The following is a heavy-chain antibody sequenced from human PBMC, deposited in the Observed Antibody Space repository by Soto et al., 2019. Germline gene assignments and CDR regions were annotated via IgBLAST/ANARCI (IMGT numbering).Heavy chain of an antibody. CDR2: ISSSSSYI. V-gene: IGHV3-21*01. Sequence: PGGSLRLSCAASGFTFRSYSINWVRQAPGKGLEWVSSISSSSSYIYYADSVKGRFTISRDNAKNSLYLQMNSLRAEDTAVYYCARDPSYGSGSFDYWGQGTLVTVSS. D-gene: IGHD3-10*01. CDR3: ARDPSYGSGSFDY. J-gene: IGHJ4*02. CDR1: GFTFRSYS.